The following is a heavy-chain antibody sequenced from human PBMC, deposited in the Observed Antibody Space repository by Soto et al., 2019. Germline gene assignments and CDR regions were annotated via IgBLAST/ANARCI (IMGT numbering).Heavy chain of an antibody. J-gene: IGHJ4*02. Sequence: SGPTLVNPTQTLTLTCTFSGFSFSIGGVGVGWIRQPPGKALEWLALIYWDDDKRYSPSLKTRLTITKDTSKNQVVLSMTNMDPVDTATYYCARAQWFGDPFDYWGQGTLVTVSS. V-gene: IGHV2-5*02. CDR1: GFSFSIGGVG. CDR2: IYWDDDK. D-gene: IGHD3-10*01. CDR3: ARAQWFGDPFDY.